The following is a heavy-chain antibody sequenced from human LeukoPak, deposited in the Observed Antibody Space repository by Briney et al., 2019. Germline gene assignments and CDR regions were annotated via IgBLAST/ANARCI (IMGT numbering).Heavy chain of an antibody. D-gene: IGHD5-12*01. CDR1: RFTFDDYA. Sequence: GGSLRLSCAASRFTFDDYAMHWVRQAPGKGLEWVSGISWNSGSIGYADSVKGRFTISRDNAKNSLYLQMNSLRAEDPALYYCAKEAGSGYAFDYWGQGTLVTVSS. V-gene: IGHV3-9*01. CDR3: AKEAGSGYAFDY. J-gene: IGHJ4*02. CDR2: ISWNSGSI.